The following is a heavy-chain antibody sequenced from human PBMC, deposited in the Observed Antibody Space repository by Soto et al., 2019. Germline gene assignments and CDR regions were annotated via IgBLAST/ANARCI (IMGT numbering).Heavy chain of an antibody. J-gene: IGHJ6*02. CDR2: VASWSDYI. CDR1: GFTFSTYS. CDR3: ARGGNYVGLYYCMDV. V-gene: IGHV3-21*01. Sequence: EVQLVESGGGLVKPGGSLRLSCAASGFTFSTYSMSWVRQAPGKGLEWVSSVASWSDYIYYADSVKGRFTISRDNAKNSVYLQMNSLRAEDTALYYCARGGNYVGLYYCMDVWGQGTTVTVSS. D-gene: IGHD3-16*01.